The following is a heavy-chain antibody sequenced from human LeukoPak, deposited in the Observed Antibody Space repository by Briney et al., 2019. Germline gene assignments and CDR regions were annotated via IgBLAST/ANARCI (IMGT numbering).Heavy chain of an antibody. CDR3: ATTNHCSGGTCSSWSPDS. V-gene: IGHV3-30-3*01. CDR1: GFTFSSYA. CDR2: VSYDGNYK. Sequence: PGGSLRLSCAASGFTFSSYAMHWVRQAPGKGLEWVAVVSYDGNYKYYLDSVKGRFTISRDNSKNTLDLQMNSLRPEDTALYYCATTNHCSGGTCSSWSPDSWGQGTLVTVSS. J-gene: IGHJ4*02. D-gene: IGHD2-15*01.